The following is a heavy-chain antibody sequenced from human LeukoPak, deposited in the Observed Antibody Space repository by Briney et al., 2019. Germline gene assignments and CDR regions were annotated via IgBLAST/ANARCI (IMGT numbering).Heavy chain of an antibody. CDR2: IYYSGST. Sequence: SETLSLTCTVSGGSFSNYYWNWIRQPPGKGLEWIGYIYYSGSTNYNPSLKSRVTISVDTSKNQFSLRLSSVTAADTAVYYCAREPYYYDSSGFWPWYFDLWGRGTLVTVSS. J-gene: IGHJ2*01. CDR1: GGSFSNYY. V-gene: IGHV4-59*01. CDR3: AREPYYYDSSGFWPWYFDL. D-gene: IGHD3-22*01.